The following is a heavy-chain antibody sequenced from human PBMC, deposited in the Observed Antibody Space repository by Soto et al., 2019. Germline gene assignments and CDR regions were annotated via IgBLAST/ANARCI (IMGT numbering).Heavy chain of an antibody. J-gene: IGHJ5*02. CDR3: TSDTFGLRDT. D-gene: IGHD3-16*01. CDR2: INPAGTIT. V-gene: IGHV3-74*01. CDR1: GFPFSHYW. Sequence: MQMVESWGGSVQPWGSLRLSCAASGFPFSHYWMHWVRQTPGKGLVWVSRINPAGTITNYADSVEGRFTISRDNADSALFLQMNSLSAEDTAIYYCTSDTFGLRDTWGQGTLVTVSS.